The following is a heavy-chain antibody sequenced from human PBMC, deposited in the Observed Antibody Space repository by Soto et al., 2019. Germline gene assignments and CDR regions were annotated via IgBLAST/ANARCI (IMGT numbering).Heavy chain of an antibody. Sequence: GGSLRLSCAASGFTVNNNHMSWVRQAPGKGLEWVSIIYSGGTTYYADSVKGRFTISRDNSKNTLYLQMNSLRAEDTAVYYCARGGTMALDYWGQGTLVTVSS. CDR2: IYSGGTT. CDR1: GFTVNNNH. D-gene: IGHD3-10*01. V-gene: IGHV3-53*01. J-gene: IGHJ4*02. CDR3: ARGGTMALDY.